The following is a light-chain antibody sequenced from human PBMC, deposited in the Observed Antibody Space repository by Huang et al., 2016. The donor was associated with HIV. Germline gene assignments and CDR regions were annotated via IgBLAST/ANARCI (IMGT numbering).Light chain of an antibody. V-gene: IGKV1-33*01. CDR1: QAITDY. J-gene: IGKJ4*01. CDR3: QQYDDFPLT. CDR2: DAS. Sequence: DIQMTQSPSSLSASVGDRVTITCQASQAITDYLNWYQQKPGKAPKLLIYDASNLRSWVPSRFSGNSSGTHFTFSISVLQPEDIATYYCQQYDDFPLTFGGGTRVEIK.